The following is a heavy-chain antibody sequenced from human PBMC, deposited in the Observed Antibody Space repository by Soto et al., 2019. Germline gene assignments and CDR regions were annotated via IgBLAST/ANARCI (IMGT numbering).Heavy chain of an antibody. D-gene: IGHD3-22*01. CDR3: ARNSHRLYYYDSSGYYYGDAFDI. Sequence: GASVKVSCKASGYTFTSYYMHWVRQAPGQGLEGMGIIIPSGSTTSYAQKVKGRVTMTRETSTSTGYMGLSSLRYEDTVVYYCARNSHRLYYYDSSGYYYGDAFDIWGQGTMVSVSS. CDR2: IIPSGSTT. V-gene: IGHV1-46*01. J-gene: IGHJ3*02. CDR1: GYTFTSYY.